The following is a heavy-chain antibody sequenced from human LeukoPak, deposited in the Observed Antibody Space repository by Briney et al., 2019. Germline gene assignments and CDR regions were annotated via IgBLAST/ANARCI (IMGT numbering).Heavy chain of an antibody. J-gene: IGHJ6*03. Sequence: SSETLSLTCTVSGGSISSSSYYWGWIRQPPGKGLEWIGSIYYSGSTYYNPSLKSRVTISVDTSKNQFSLKLSSVTAADTAVYYCARARVKGWAHYYYYYYVDVWGKGTTVTISS. CDR3: ARARVKGWAHYYYYYYVDV. V-gene: IGHV4-39*07. D-gene: IGHD2-15*01. CDR1: GGSISSSSYY. CDR2: IYYSGST.